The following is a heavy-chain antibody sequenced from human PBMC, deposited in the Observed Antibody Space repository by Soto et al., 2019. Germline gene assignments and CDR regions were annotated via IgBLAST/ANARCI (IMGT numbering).Heavy chain of an antibody. V-gene: IGHV3-74*01. CDR3: AREPRYDSSGYYYEGFDY. Sequence: GGSLRLSCAASGFTFSRYWIHWVRQAPGKGLVWVSRINNDGSSTTYADSVRGRFTISRDDAKNTLNLQMNRLRAEDTAVYYCAREPRYDSSGYYYEGFDYWGQGMLVTVSS. D-gene: IGHD3-22*01. CDR2: INNDGSST. J-gene: IGHJ4*02. CDR1: GFTFSRYW.